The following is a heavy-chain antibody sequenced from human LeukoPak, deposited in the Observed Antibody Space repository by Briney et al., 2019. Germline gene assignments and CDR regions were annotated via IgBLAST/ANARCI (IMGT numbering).Heavy chain of an antibody. Sequence: PSETLSLTCTVSGGSISSGSYYWSWIRQPAGKGLEWIGRIYTSGSTNYNPSLKSRVTMSVDTSKNQFSLKLSSVTAADTAVYYCARDVMALSSGWSGDGCYWFDPWGQGTLVTVSS. V-gene: IGHV4-61*02. CDR1: GGSISSGSYY. CDR2: IYTSGST. J-gene: IGHJ5*02. CDR3: ARDVMALSSGWSGDGCYWFDP. D-gene: IGHD6-19*01.